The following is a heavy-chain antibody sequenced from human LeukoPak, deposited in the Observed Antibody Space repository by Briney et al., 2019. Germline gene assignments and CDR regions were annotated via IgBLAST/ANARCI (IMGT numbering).Heavy chain of an antibody. CDR1: GFTFSSYG. CDR3: AKERCSGGSCYSYFDY. Sequence: PGRSLRLSCVASGFTFSSYGMHWVRQAPGKGLEWVAVISYDGSNKYYADSVKGRFTISRDNSKNTLYLQMNSLRAEDAAVYYCAKERCSGGSCYSYFDYWGQGTLVTVSS. D-gene: IGHD2-15*01. CDR2: ISYDGSNK. V-gene: IGHV3-30*18. J-gene: IGHJ4*02.